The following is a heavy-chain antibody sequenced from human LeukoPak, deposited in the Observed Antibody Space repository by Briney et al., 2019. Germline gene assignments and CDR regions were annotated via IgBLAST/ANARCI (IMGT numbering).Heavy chain of an antibody. CDR2: MNPNSGHT. J-gene: IGHJ4*02. D-gene: IGHD3-10*01. Sequence: ASVKVSCKASGHTFNNYDINWVRQATGQGFEWMGWMNPNSGHTGYAKKFQGRVTMTRNTSTSTAYMELSSLIFEDTAVYYCSEDRFGSGTYFPNYWGQGTLVTVSS. CDR3: SEDRFGSGTYFPNY. CDR1: GHTFNNYD. V-gene: IGHV1-8*01.